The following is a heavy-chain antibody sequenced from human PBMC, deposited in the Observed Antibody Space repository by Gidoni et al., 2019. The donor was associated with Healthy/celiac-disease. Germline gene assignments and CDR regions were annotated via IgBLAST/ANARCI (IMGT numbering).Heavy chain of an antibody. CDR2: INHSGST. CDR3: ARGHKNSLSGYSTSNRWFDP. Sequence: QVQLQQWGAGLLKPSETLSLTCAVYGGSFSGYYWSWIRQPPGKGLEWIGEINHSGSTNYNPSLKSRVTISVDTSKNQFSLKLSSVTAADTAVYYCARGHKNSLSGYSTSNRWFDPWGQGTLVTVSS. D-gene: IGHD6-13*01. V-gene: IGHV4-34*01. CDR1: GGSFSGYY. J-gene: IGHJ5*02.